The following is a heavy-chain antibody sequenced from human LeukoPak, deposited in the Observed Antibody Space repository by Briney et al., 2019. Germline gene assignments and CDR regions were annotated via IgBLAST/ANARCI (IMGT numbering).Heavy chain of an antibody. Sequence: GSLRLSCAASGFTVSSNYMSWVRQAPGKGLEWVSVIYSGGSTYYADSVKGRFTISRDNSKNTLYLQMNGLRAEDTAVYYCATDGKLGYYDTSGFFPDYWGQGTLVTVSS. D-gene: IGHD3-22*01. V-gene: IGHV3-53*05. CDR3: ATDGKLGYYDTSGFFPDY. CDR1: GFTVSSNY. J-gene: IGHJ4*02. CDR2: IYSGGST.